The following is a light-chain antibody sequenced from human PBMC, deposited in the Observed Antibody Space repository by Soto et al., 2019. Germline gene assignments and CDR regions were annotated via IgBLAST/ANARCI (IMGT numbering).Light chain of an antibody. CDR2: AAS. V-gene: IGKV1-9*01. Sequence: IQLTQSPSSLSASVGDRVTITCRASQGISSYLAWYQQKPGKAPKLLIYAASTLQSGVPSRFSGSGSGTDFTLTIISLQPGDYATDYCQQLNSYSYTFGQGTKLEIK. CDR3: QQLNSYSYT. J-gene: IGKJ2*01. CDR1: QGISSY.